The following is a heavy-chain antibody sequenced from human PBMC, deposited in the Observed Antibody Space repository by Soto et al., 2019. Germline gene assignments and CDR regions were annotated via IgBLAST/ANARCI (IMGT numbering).Heavy chain of an antibody. CDR2: IYYSGST. CDR3: ARYSPSARWGRRAFDI. Sequence: SETLSLTCTVSGGSISSYYWSWIRQPPGKGLEWIGYIYYSGSTNYNPSLKSRVTISVDTSKNQFSLKLSSVTAADTAVYYCARYSPSARWGRRAFDIWGQGTMVTVSS. V-gene: IGHV4-59*01. D-gene: IGHD2-15*01. J-gene: IGHJ3*02. CDR1: GGSISSYY.